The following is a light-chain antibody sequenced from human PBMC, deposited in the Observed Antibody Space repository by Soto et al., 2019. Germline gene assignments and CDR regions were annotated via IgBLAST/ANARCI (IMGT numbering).Light chain of an antibody. CDR1: QRITNW. J-gene: IGKJ2*01. V-gene: IGKV1-5*03. CDR3: QQYNSYPYT. Sequence: DIQMTXSPXXXXASIGDRVTITCRASQRITNWLVWYQQKPGKAPKLLIYKASSLESGVSSRFSGSGSGTEFTLTISSLQPDDVATYYCQQYNSYPYTFGQGTQLAIQ. CDR2: KAS.